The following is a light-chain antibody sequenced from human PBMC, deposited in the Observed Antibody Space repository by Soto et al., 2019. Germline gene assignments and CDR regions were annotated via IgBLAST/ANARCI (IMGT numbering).Light chain of an antibody. J-gene: IGKJ1*01. CDR3: LQHFNFSWT. CDR1: QGIRND. V-gene: IGKV1-6*01. CDR2: AAF. Sequence: IRMTQSPSSLSASVGDRVTITCRASQGIRNDLGWYQKKPGKAPKLLIFAAFNLQSGVPSRFSGGGSGTDFTLTISSLQPEDFATYYCLQHFNFSWTFGQGTKVDIK.